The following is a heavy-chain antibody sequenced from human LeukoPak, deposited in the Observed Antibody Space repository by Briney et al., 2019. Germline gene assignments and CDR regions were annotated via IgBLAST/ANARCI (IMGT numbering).Heavy chain of an antibody. D-gene: IGHD3-22*01. Sequence: ASVKVSCKASGYTFTSYAMHWVRQAPGQRLEWMGWINAGNGNTKYSQKFQGRVTITRDTSASTAYMELSSLRSEDTAVYYCARVGYDSSGYYYFDYWGQGTLVTVSS. V-gene: IGHV1-3*01. J-gene: IGHJ4*02. CDR1: GYTFTSYA. CDR2: INAGNGNT. CDR3: ARVGYDSSGYYYFDY.